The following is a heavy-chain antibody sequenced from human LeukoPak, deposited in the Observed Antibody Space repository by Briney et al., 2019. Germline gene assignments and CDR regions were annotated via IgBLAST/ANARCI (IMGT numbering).Heavy chain of an antibody. V-gene: IGHV4-61*02. J-gene: IGHJ3*02. CDR3: ARDSGADAFDI. CDR2: IYTSGSS. D-gene: IGHD6-25*01. Sequence: SETLSLTCTVSGGSISSGSYYWSWLRQPAGKGLEWIGRIYTSGSSNYNPSIKSRVTISVDTSKNQFSLKLSSVTAADTAVYYCARDSGADAFDIWGQGTMVTVSS. CDR1: GGSISSGSYY.